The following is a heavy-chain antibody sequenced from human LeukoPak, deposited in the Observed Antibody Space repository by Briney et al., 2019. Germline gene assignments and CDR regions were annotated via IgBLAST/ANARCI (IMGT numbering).Heavy chain of an antibody. CDR3: AKEYTPSSPLGELDS. Sequence: GGSLRLSCAVSGFNLNSYALHWVRQAPGKGLEWVAVIRHDEANSFYADSVQGRFTISRDTSKKLLYLQMNSLRVEDTAVYYCAKEYTPSSPLGELDSWGQGTLVTVSS. J-gene: IGHJ4*02. D-gene: IGHD2-2*02. CDR1: GFNLNSYA. CDR2: IRHDEANS. V-gene: IGHV3-30*02.